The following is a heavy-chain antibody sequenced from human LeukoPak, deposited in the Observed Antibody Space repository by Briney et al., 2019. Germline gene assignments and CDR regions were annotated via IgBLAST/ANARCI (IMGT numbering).Heavy chain of an antibody. Sequence: PGGSLRLSCAASGFTFSTYWMHWVRQAPGRGLVWVSRISGDGRSTSYAASVKGRFTISRDNAKNTLFLQMNSLRVDDTAVYYCTSGYASGSPDYWGQGTLVTVSS. CDR1: GFTFSTYW. CDR2: ISGDGRST. V-gene: IGHV3-74*01. CDR3: TSGYASGSPDY. J-gene: IGHJ4*02. D-gene: IGHD3-10*01.